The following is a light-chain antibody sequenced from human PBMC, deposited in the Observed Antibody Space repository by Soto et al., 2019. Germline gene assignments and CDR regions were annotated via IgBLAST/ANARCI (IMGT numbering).Light chain of an antibody. Sequence: DIQMTQSPSILSASVGDRVTITCRASQSISSWLAWYQQKPGKAPNLLIYKASHLENGVPSRFSGSGSGTEFTLTISSLQPDDFATYYCQQYDSYSPLTFGGGTKVDIK. J-gene: IGKJ4*01. V-gene: IGKV1-5*03. CDR1: QSISSW. CDR3: QQYDSYSPLT. CDR2: KAS.